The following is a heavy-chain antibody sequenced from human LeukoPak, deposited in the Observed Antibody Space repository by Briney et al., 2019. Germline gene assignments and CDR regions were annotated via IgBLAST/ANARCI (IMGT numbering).Heavy chain of an antibody. V-gene: IGHV3-30*04. Sequence: GGSLRLSCAASGFTFSSYAMHWVRQAPGKGLEWVAVISYDGSNKYYADSVKGRFTISRDNSKNTLYLQMNSLRAEDTAVYYCARDRVQYYDSSGYLIGVGMDVWGRGTTVTVSS. CDR1: GFTFSSYA. J-gene: IGHJ6*02. D-gene: IGHD3-22*01. CDR2: ISYDGSNK. CDR3: ARDRVQYYDSSGYLIGVGMDV.